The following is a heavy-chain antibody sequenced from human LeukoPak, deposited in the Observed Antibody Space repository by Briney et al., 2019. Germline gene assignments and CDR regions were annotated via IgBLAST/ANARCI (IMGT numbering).Heavy chain of an antibody. V-gene: IGHV1-8*01. CDR3: ARELGGEYCSGGSCYPTYYYMDV. J-gene: IGHJ6*03. Sequence: VASVKVSCKASGYTFTSYDINWVRQATGQGLEWMGWMNPNSGNTGYAQKFQGRVTMTRNTSISTAYMELSSLRSEDTAVYYCARELGGEYCSGGSCYPTYYYMDVWGKGTTVTISS. D-gene: IGHD2-15*01. CDR2: MNPNSGNT. CDR1: GYTFTSYD.